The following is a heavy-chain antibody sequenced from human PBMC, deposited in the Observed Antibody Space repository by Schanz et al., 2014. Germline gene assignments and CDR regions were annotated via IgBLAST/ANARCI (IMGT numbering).Heavy chain of an antibody. Sequence: QVHLVESGGGLVQGGGSLRLSCAASGFTFSDYYMSWIRQAPGKGLEWVSYISSDNNYAYYADSMRGRFTISRDNAKNSRERKRKRLREEDTEGEDCARDGAGRAPDAFDIWGQGTMVTVSS. D-gene: IGHD1-26*01. CDR1: GFTFSDYY. J-gene: IGHJ3*02. CDR2: ISSDNNYA. V-gene: IGHV3-11*05. CDR3: ARDGAGRAPDAFDI.